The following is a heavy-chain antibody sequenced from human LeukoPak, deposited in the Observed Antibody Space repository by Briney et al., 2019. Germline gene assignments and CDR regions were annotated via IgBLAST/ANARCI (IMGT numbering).Heavy chain of an antibody. V-gene: IGHV4-61*09. CDR1: GVSINSSPYH. Sequence: TSETLSLTCSVSGVSINSSPYHWTWIRQPAGKGLEWIGHIFTTGPGSYNPSLRSRVTISRDTSKNEFSLSLNSVTAADTAVYYCAGSWNAERSFDPWGQGTLVTVSS. CDR3: AGSWNAERSFDP. CDR2: IFTTGPG. J-gene: IGHJ5*02. D-gene: IGHD1-1*01.